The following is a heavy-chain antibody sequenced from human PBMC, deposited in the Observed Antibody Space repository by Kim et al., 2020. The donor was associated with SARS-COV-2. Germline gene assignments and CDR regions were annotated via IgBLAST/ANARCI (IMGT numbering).Heavy chain of an antibody. Sequence: GGSLRLSCAASGFTFSSYGMHWVRQAPGKGLEWVAVIWYDGSNKYYADSVKGRFTISRDNSKNTLYLQMNSLRAEDTAVYYCASNTEVVPEYAFDIWGQGTMVTVSS. D-gene: IGHD2-2*01. CDR1: GFTFSSYG. CDR2: IWYDGSNK. J-gene: IGHJ3*02. V-gene: IGHV3-33*01. CDR3: ASNTEVVPEYAFDI.